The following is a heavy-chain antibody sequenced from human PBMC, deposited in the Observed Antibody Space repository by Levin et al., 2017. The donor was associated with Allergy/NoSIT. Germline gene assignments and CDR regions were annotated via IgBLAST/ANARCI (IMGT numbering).Heavy chain of an antibody. CDR1: GFSLSTSGMC. CDR2: IDWDDDK. V-gene: IGHV2-70*11. J-gene: IGHJ4*02. D-gene: IGHD3-10*01. CDR3: ARIRGSGSYAPDY. Sequence: QTLSLTGTFSGFSLSTSGMCVSWIRQPPGKALEWLARIDWDDDKYYTTSLKTRLTISQDTSKNQVVLTMTNTDPVDTATYYCARIRGSGSYAPDYWGQGTLVTVSS.